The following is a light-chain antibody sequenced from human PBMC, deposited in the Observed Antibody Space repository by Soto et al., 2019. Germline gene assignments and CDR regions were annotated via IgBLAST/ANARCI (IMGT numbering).Light chain of an antibody. CDR2: KAS. V-gene: IGKV1-5*03. CDR3: QQYNSYPLT. Sequence: DIQLTQSPSALSASVGDRVTITCRASQSINSWLAWYQQKSATAPKLLIYKASSLESGVPSRFSGSGSGTEFTLIISSLQPDDFATYYCQQYNSYPLTFGGGTKVEIK. CDR1: QSINSW. J-gene: IGKJ4*01.